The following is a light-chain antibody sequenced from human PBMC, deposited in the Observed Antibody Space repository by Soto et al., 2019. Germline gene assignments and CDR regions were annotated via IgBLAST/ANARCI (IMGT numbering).Light chain of an antibody. Sequence: DIQITPFPFTPSASLGDRVTNPFRASQSISKWLAWYQQKPGKAPDLLIYDASSLEGGVPSRFSGSGYGTEFTLTISSLLPDDFATYYCQQYSSYPWTFGQGTKVDIK. CDR3: QQYSSYPWT. CDR1: QSISKW. V-gene: IGKV1-5*01. CDR2: DAS. J-gene: IGKJ1*01.